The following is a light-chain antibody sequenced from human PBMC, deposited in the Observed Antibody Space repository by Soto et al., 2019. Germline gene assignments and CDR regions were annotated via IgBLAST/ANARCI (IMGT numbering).Light chain of an antibody. CDR1: SSDVGSYNL. CDR3: CSYGGSSTFDVV. V-gene: IGLV2-23*03. J-gene: IGLJ2*01. CDR2: EGS. Sequence: QSALTQPASVSGSPGQSITISCTGTSSDVGSYNLVSWYQQHPGKAPKLMIYEGSKRPSGVSNRFSGSKSGNTASLTISGLQADDEADYYCCSYGGSSTFDVVFGGGTKLTVL.